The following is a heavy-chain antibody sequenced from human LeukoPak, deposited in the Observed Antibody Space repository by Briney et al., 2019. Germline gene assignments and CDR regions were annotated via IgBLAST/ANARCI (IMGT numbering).Heavy chain of an antibody. V-gene: IGHV3-23*01. CDR1: GFTFSSYA. J-gene: IGHJ4*02. CDR3: AKVEAVRVSGAAYFDY. Sequence: GGSLRLSCVASGFTFSSYAMSWVRQAPGKGLEWVSVISGSGGSPYYADSVKGRFTISRDNSKNTLYLQMNSLRAEDTAVYYCAKVEAVRVSGAAYFDYWGQGTLVTVSS. D-gene: IGHD2-21*01. CDR2: ISGSGGSP.